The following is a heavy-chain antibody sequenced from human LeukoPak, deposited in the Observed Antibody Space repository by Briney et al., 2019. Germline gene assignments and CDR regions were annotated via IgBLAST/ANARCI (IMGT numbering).Heavy chain of an antibody. D-gene: IGHD3-16*01. CDR1: GYSISSGYY. CDR2: IYHSGST. Sequence: SETLSLTCTVSGYSISSGYYWGWIRQPPGKGLEWIGSIYHSGSTYYNPSLKSRVTISVDTSKNQFSLKLSSVTAADTAVYYCARDPGGPLGKPYNWFDPWGQGTLVTVSS. J-gene: IGHJ5*02. CDR3: ARDPGGPLGKPYNWFDP. V-gene: IGHV4-38-2*02.